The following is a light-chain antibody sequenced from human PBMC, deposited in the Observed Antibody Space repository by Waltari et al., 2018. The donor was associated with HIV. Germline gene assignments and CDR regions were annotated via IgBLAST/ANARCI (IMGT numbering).Light chain of an antibody. V-gene: IGLV2-11*01. J-gene: IGLJ3*02. CDR1: RSDGGGKNY. Sequence: QSAMTQPRSVSGSPGQSVTISCTGTRSDGGGKNYFSWYQQHQGKAPKLRIWDVTKRPSGVPDRFSGSRSGNMASLTISGLQADDEADYYCCSYAGTFTWVFGGGTRLTVL. CDR3: CSYAGTFTWV. CDR2: DVT.